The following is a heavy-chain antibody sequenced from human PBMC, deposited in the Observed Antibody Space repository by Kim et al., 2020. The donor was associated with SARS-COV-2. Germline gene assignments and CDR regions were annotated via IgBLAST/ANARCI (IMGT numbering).Heavy chain of an antibody. V-gene: IGHV1-69*13. D-gene: IGHD5-18*01. J-gene: IGHJ2*01. Sequence: SVKVSCKASGGTFSSYAISWVRQAPGQGLEWMGGIIPIFGTANYAQKFQGRVRITADESTSTAYMELNSLRSEDTAVYYCARAAQIWDRYWYFDLWGRGTLVTVSS. CDR1: GGTFSSYA. CDR2: IIPIFGTA. CDR3: ARAAQIWDRYWYFDL.